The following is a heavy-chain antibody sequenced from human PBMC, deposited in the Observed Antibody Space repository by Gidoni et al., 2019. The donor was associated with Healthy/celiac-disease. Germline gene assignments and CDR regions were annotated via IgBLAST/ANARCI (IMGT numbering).Heavy chain of an antibody. D-gene: IGHD5-18*01. V-gene: IGHV4-39*01. CDR1: GGSISSSSYY. Sequence: QLQLQESGPGLVKPSETLSLTCTVSGGSISSSSYYWGWIRQPPGKGLEWIGSIYYSGSTYYNPSLKSRVTISVDTSKNQFSLKLSSVTAADTAVYYCARRDSYGPFDYWGQGTLVTVSS. J-gene: IGHJ4*02. CDR2: IYYSGST. CDR3: ARRDSYGPFDY.